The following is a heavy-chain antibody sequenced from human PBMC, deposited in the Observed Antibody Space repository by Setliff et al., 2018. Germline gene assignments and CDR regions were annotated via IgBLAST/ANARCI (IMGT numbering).Heavy chain of an antibody. CDR2: LHTSGST. Sequence: PSETLSLTCAVSGGSLNSGSYYWSWIRQSTERGLERLGRLHTSGSTTYNPALNSRVTISVDTSTNQFSLRLTSLTAADTAVYFCARDNTILGATDHWGQGTLVTVSS. D-gene: IGHD1-26*01. CDR1: GGSLNSGSYY. CDR3: ARDNTILGATDH. J-gene: IGHJ5*02. V-gene: IGHV4-61*02.